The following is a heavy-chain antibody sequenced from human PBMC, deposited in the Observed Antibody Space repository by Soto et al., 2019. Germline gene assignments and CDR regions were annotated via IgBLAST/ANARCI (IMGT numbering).Heavy chain of an antibody. CDR1: GGSISSYY. CDR2: IYYSGST. CDR3: ARRHSSSSSYFDY. Sequence: SETLSLTCTVSGGSISSYYLSWIRQPPGKGLEWIGYIYYSGSTNYNPSLKSRVTISVDTSKNQFSLKLSSVTAADTAVYYCARRHSSSSSYFDYWGQGTLVTVSS. D-gene: IGHD6-6*01. J-gene: IGHJ4*02. V-gene: IGHV4-59*08.